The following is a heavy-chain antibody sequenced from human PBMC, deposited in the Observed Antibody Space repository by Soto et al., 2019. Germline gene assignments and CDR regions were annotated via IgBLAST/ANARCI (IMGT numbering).Heavy chain of an antibody. D-gene: IGHD2-2*01. CDR3: ARDGLGYCSSTSCPGADAFDI. J-gene: IGHJ3*02. CDR2: IKQDGSEK. Sequence: GGSLRLSCAASGFTFSSYWMSWVRQAPGKGLEWVANIKQDGSEKYYVVSVKGRFTISRDNTKNSLYLQMNSLRAEDTAVYYCARDGLGYCSSTSCPGADAFDIWGQGTMVTVSS. CDR1: GFTFSSYW. V-gene: IGHV3-7*01.